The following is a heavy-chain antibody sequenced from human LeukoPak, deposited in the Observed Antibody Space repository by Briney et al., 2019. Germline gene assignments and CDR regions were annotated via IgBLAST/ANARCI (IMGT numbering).Heavy chain of an antibody. V-gene: IGHV3-30*03. CDR3: ARDEVGAPPIDY. Sequence: GGSLRLSCAASGFTFSSYGMHWVRQAPGKGLEWVAVISYDGSNKYYADSVKGRFTTSRDNAKSTLFLHMTSLRAEDTAVYYCARDEVGAPPIDYWGQGALVTVSS. J-gene: IGHJ4*02. CDR1: GFTFSSYG. D-gene: IGHD1-26*01. CDR2: ISYDGSNK.